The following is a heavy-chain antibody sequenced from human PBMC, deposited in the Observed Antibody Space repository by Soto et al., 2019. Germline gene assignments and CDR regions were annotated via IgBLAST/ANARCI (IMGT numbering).Heavy chain of an antibody. CDR3: ARDGTYNWV. CDR1: GFTVRNNY. CDR2: IYSGGAT. D-gene: IGHD1-1*01. J-gene: IGHJ4*02. Sequence: EVQLVESGGGLVQPGGYLRLSCAASGFTVRNNYMRWVRQAPGKGLEWVSLIYSGGATYYADSVKGRFTISRDNSKNTLYLQMNSLRAEDTDVYYCARDGTYNWVGGQGILVTVSS. V-gene: IGHV3-66*01.